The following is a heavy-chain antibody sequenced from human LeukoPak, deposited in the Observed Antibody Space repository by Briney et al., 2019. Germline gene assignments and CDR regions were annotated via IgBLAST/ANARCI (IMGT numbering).Heavy chain of an antibody. CDR3: ARESDNYYDSSGYQRHYYYYYMDV. D-gene: IGHD3-22*01. CDR1: GFTFSSYS. CDR2: ISSSSSYI. Sequence: GGSLRLSCAASGFTFSSYSMNWVRQAPGKGLEWVSSISSSSSYIYYADSVKGRFTISRDNAKNSLYLQMNSLRAEDTAVYYCARESDNYYDSSGYQRHYYYYYMDVWGKGTTVTVSS. V-gene: IGHV3-21*01. J-gene: IGHJ6*03.